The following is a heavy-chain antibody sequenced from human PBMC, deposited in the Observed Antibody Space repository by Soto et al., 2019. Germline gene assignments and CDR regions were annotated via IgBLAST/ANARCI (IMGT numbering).Heavy chain of an antibody. D-gene: IGHD6-19*01. J-gene: IGHJ5*02. CDR1: GYTFTSYG. V-gene: IGHV1-18*01. CDR3: ARDLSVAVAGTGSTNWFDP. Sequence: ASVKVSCKASGYTFTSYGISWVRQAPGQGLEWMGWISAYNGNTNYAQKLQGRVTMTTDTSTSTAYMELRSLRSDDTAVYYCARDLSVAVAGTGSTNWFDPWGQGTLVTVSS. CDR2: ISAYNGNT.